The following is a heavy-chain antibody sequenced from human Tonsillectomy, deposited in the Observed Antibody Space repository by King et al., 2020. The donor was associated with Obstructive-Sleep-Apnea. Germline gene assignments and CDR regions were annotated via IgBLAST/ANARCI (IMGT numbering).Heavy chain of an antibody. J-gene: IGHJ4*02. CDR1: GFIFSSYS. V-gene: IGHV3-48*04. Sequence: GGGWGRPGGSLRLSCGVSGFIFSSYSMNWVRQAPGKGLEWVSYISGSSSTIYYADSVQGRFTISRDNAKNSLYLQMNSLRAEDTAVYYCARERRPYGDYVDYWGQGTLVTVSS. CDR3: ARERRPYGDYVDY. CDR2: ISGSSSTI. D-gene: IGHD4-17*01.